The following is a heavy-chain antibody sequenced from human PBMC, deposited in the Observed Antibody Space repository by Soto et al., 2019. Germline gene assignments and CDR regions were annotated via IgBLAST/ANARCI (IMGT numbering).Heavy chain of an antibody. CDR1: GFSLSNCQMG. J-gene: IGHJ6*02. Sequence: QVTLTESGPVLVQPTEHLTLTCTVSGFSLSNCQMGVSWIRQPPGQALEWLAHIFSNDEKSYNTSLKSRLTISQGTSRGQVVLTMTNLDPVDTATYYCARNQRSSPCNLGSSTYYFYYGMDVWGQGPTVTVSS. CDR3: ARNQRSSPCNLGSSTYYFYYGMDV. D-gene: IGHD3-10*01. V-gene: IGHV2-26*01. CDR2: IFSNDEK.